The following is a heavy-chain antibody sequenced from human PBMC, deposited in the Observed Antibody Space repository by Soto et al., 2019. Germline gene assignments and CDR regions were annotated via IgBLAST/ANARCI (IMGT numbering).Heavy chain of an antibody. V-gene: IGHV3-74*01. CDR1: LFTFSSYW. Sequence: TVWSLRLSWSVSLFTFSSYWMHWVLNFPCKLLVWDSSINGDGSSTTYADSVKGRFTVSRDNSKNTLYLQMTSLRAEDTAVYYCARGRLGYDSSRWYYFDYWGQGTPVTVSS. CDR3: ARGRLGYDSSRWYYFDY. J-gene: IGHJ4*02. CDR2: INGDGSST. D-gene: IGHD3-22*01.